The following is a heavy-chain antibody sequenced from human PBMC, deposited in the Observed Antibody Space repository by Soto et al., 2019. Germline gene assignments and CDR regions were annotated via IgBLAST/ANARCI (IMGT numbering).Heavy chain of an antibody. CDR1: GGSISSSSYY. V-gene: IGHV4-39*01. Sequence: QLQLQESGPGLVKPSETLSLTCTVSGGSISSSSYYWGWIRQPPGKGLEWIGSIYYSGSTYYNPSLNSRVTISVDTSKNQFSLKLSSVTAADTAVYYCARHVSYYGDYGDAFDIWGQGTMVTVSS. J-gene: IGHJ3*02. CDR2: IYYSGST. CDR3: ARHVSYYGDYGDAFDI. D-gene: IGHD4-17*01.